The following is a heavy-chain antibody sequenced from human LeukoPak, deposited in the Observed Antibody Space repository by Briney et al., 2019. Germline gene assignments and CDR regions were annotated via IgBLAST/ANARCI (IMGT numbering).Heavy chain of an antibody. D-gene: IGHD1-26*01. CDR1: GFTFSSYG. V-gene: IGHV3-23*01. CDR3: ARVIVGAPNKAFDI. Sequence: GGSLRLSCAASGFTFSSYGLSWVRQAPGKGLEWVSAISGSGGSTYHADSVKGRFTISRDNSKNTLYLQMNSLRAEDTAVYYCARVIVGAPNKAFDIWGQGTMVTVSS. J-gene: IGHJ3*02. CDR2: ISGSGGST.